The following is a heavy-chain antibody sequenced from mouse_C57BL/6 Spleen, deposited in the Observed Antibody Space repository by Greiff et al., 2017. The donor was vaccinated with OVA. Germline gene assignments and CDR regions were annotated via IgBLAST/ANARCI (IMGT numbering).Heavy chain of an antibody. J-gene: IGHJ3*01. CDR3: VYGSAWIAY. CDR1: GYTFTSYW. D-gene: IGHD2-2*01. V-gene: IGHV1-53*01. Sequence: VPLQQPGTELVKPGASVKLSCKASGYTFTSYWMHWVKQRPGQGLAWIGNINPTNGGPTYNEKFKSKATLTVEKSSSTAYRQLSSLTSEVSAVEYSVYGSAWIAYWGQGTLVTVSA. CDR2: INPTNGGP.